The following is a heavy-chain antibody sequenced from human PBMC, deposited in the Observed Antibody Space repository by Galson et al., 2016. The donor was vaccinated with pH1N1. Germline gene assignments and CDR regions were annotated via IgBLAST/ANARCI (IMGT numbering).Heavy chain of an antibody. V-gene: IGHV1-2*06. D-gene: IGHD3-10*01. CDR2: INPSNDVT. J-gene: IGHJ4*02. Sequence: SVKVSCKASGYTFTGYYIHWVRQAPGQGLEWMGRINPSNDVTDYAQNFQGRVTMTRDTSITTVYMELSSLRSDDTAVYYCAKDASSQVHNSGSFDYWGQGILVTVSS. CDR1: GYTFTGYY. CDR3: AKDASSQVHNSGSFDY.